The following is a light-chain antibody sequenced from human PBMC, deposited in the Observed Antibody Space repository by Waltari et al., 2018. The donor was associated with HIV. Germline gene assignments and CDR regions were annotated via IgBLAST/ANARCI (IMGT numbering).Light chain of an antibody. V-gene: IGLV3-25*03. J-gene: IGLJ3*02. CDR3: QSTDFDGTWV. CDR1: ALPKKY. Sequence: SYDLTQTPSLSVSPGQTARINCSRGALPKKYSPWYRQKAGQAPVLLIYKDIERPSGIPERISGSGSGTGITLTISGVQAEDEGDYFCQSTDFDGTWVFGGGTRLTVL. CDR2: KDI.